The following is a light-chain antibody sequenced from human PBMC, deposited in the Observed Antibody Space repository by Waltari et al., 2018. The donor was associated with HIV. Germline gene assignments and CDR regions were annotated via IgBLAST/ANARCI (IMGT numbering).Light chain of an antibody. J-gene: IGLJ2*01. CDR1: SSNIGDNT. CDR2: TNT. CDR3: ATWDDSLNGHVV. V-gene: IGLV1-44*01. Sequence: QSVLTQPPSASGTPGQRVTISCSGSSSNIGDNTVNWYQQLPGTAPKRLIYTNTQRPSGVPARFSGSKSGTSASLAISGLQSEDEADYYCATWDDSLNGHVVFGGGTKLTVL.